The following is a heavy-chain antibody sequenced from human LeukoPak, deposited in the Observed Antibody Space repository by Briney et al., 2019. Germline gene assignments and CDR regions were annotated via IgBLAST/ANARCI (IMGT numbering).Heavy chain of an antibody. Sequence: SETLSLTCTVSGDSMGRYYWSFIRQPAGKGLEWIGRIHTSGTTWYSASLKSRVTMSVDASKNQFSLKLRSVTAADTAVYYCARPSGDILTGYYGLWGQGTLVTVPS. CDR3: ARPSGDILTGYYGL. CDR2: IHTSGTT. CDR1: GDSMGRYY. V-gene: IGHV4-4*07. D-gene: IGHD3-9*01. J-gene: IGHJ4*02.